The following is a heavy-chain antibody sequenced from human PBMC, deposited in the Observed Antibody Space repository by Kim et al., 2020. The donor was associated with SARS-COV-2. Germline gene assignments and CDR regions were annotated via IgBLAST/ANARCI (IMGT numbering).Heavy chain of an antibody. CDR2: ISAYNGNT. J-gene: IGHJ6*02. D-gene: IGHD1-26*01. CDR3: ARGLPMRSGSYYGYYGMDV. CDR1: GYTFTSYG. Sequence: ASVKVSCKASGYTFTSYGISWVRQAPGQGLEWMGWISAYNGNTNYAQKLQGRVTMTIDTSTSTAYMELRSLRSDDTAVYYCARGLPMRSGSYYGYYGMDVWGQGTTVTVSS. V-gene: IGHV1-18*04.